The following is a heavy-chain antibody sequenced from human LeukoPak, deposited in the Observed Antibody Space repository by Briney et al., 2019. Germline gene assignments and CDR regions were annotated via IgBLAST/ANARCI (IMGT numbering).Heavy chain of an antibody. V-gene: IGHV1-8*01. CDR3: ARSPYYDFWSCCYGGRDWFDP. CDR2: MNPNSGNT. CDR1: GYTFTSYD. Sequence: GASVKVSCKASGYTFTSYDINWVRQATGQGLEWMGWMNPNSGNTGYAQKYQGRVTMTRNISISTAYMELSSLRSEDTAVYYCARSPYYDFWSCCYGGRDWFDPWGQGTLVTVS. J-gene: IGHJ5*02. D-gene: IGHD3-3*01.